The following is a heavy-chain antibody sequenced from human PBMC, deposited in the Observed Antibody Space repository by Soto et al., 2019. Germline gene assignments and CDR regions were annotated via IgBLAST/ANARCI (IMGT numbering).Heavy chain of an antibody. Sequence: PGESLKIRWKGSGCSITNYWISWVRQMPGPGLGWMGRIEPSNSYTDYSPSFQGHVTISADKSISTAYLQWSSLKASDTAMYYCSRHLTKNSSGWDFDPWGQGTLVTVSS. CDR1: GCSITNYW. D-gene: IGHD6-19*01. CDR3: SRHLTKNSSGWDFDP. J-gene: IGHJ5*02. V-gene: IGHV5-10-1*01. CDR2: IEPSNSYT.